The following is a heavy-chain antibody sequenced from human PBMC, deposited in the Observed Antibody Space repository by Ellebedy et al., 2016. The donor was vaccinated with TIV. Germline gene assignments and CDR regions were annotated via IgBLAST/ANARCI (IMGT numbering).Heavy chain of an antibody. V-gene: IGHV4-4*07. Sequence: SETLSLTXTVSGGSISSYYWSWIRQPAGKGLEWIGRIYTSGSTNYNPSLKSRVTMSVDTSKNQFSLKLSSVTAADTAVYYCARGGKRGYSYGDFDYWGQGTLVTVSS. CDR2: IYTSGST. D-gene: IGHD5-18*01. CDR3: ARGGKRGYSYGDFDY. CDR1: GGSISSYY. J-gene: IGHJ4*02.